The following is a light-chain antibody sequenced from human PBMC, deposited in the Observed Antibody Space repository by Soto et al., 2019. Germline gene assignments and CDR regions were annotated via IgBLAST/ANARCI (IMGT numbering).Light chain of an antibody. CDR1: SSDVGGYNY. J-gene: IGLJ1*01. CDR2: DVS. V-gene: IGLV2-11*01. Sequence: QSVLPQPRSVSGSPGQSVTISCTGTSSDVGGYNYVSWYQQHPGKAPKLMIYDVSKRPSGVPDRFSGSKSGNTASLTISGLQAEDEADYYCCSYAGSYTFVVYVFGTGTKVTVL. CDR3: CSYAGSYTFVVYV.